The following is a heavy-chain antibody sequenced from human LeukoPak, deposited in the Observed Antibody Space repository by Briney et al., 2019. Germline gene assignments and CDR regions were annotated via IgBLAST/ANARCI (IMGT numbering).Heavy chain of an antibody. J-gene: IGHJ4*02. CDR2: IYYSGST. D-gene: IGHD3-16*01. CDR3: ARHARPITYVWGSYRFDY. CDR1: GGSISSYY. Sequence: SETLSLTCIVSGGSISSYYWSWIRQPPGKGLEWIGYIYYSGSTNYNPSLKSRVTISVDTSKNQFSLKLSSVTAADTAVYYCARHARPITYVWGSYRFDYWGQGTLVTVSS. V-gene: IGHV4-59*08.